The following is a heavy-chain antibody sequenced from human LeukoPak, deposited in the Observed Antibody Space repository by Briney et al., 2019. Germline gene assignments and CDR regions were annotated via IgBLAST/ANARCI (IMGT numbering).Heavy chain of an antibody. V-gene: IGHV1-2*02. Sequence: GASVKVSCKASGYTFTGYYMHWVRQAPGQGLEWMGWINPNSGGTNYAQKFQGRVTMTRDTSISTAYMELSRLRSDDTAVYYCARVISGWPNWFDPWGQGTLVTVSS. CDR3: ARVISGWPNWFDP. D-gene: IGHD6-19*01. CDR1: GYTFTGYY. CDR2: INPNSGGT. J-gene: IGHJ5*02.